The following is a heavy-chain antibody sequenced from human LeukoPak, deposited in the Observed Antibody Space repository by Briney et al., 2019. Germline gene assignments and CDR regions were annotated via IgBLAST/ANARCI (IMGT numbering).Heavy chain of an antibody. Sequence: GGSLRLSCAASGFTFSSYAMSWVRQAPGKGLEWVSAIRGSGGSTYYADSVKGRFTISRDNSKNTLYLPMNSLIAEETAVYHCAKDQGRSTAGKYYWGQGTLVTVSS. CDR3: AKDQGRSTAGKYY. J-gene: IGHJ4*02. CDR2: IRGSGGST. CDR1: GFTFSSYA. D-gene: IGHD3-10*01. V-gene: IGHV3-23*01.